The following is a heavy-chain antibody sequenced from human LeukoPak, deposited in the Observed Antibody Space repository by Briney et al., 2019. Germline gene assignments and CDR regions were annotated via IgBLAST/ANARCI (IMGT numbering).Heavy chain of an antibody. V-gene: IGHV4-4*07. Sequence: SETLSLTCTVSGDSISSYYWSWIRQPAGKGLEWIGRIYASGSTNYNPSLKSRVTMSLDTSKNQFSLNLSSVTAADTAVYYCARKASPGNWFDPWGQGTLVTVSS. CDR2: IYASGST. CDR3: ARKASPGNWFDP. CDR1: GDSISSYY. J-gene: IGHJ5*02.